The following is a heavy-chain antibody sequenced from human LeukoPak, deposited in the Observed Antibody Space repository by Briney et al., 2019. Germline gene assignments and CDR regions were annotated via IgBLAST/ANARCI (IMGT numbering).Heavy chain of an antibody. Sequence: GGSLRLSCAASGFTVSSKFMNWVRQAPGKGLEWVPVIYNSANTHYADSVKGRFTISRDNSKNTLYPQMNSLRAEDTAIYYCARSDVFDIWGQGTMVTVSS. CDR3: ARSDVFDI. J-gene: IGHJ3*02. CDR1: GFTVSSKF. V-gene: IGHV3-53*01. CDR2: IYNSANT.